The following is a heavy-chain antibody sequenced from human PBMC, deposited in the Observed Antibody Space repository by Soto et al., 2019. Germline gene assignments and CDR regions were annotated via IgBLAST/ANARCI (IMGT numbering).Heavy chain of an antibody. CDR2: IYYSGST. Sequence: SETLSLTCTVSGGSISSSSYYWGWIRQPPGKGLEWIGSIYYSGSTYYNPSLKSRVTISVDTSKNQFSLKLSSVTAAERAVYYCARHYVIPLGSQYSSSSWPSIAARPGRLNWFDPWGQGTLVTVSS. CDR3: ARHYVIPLGSQYSSSSWPSIAARPGRLNWFDP. V-gene: IGHV4-39*01. CDR1: GGSISSSSYY. D-gene: IGHD6-6*01. J-gene: IGHJ5*02.